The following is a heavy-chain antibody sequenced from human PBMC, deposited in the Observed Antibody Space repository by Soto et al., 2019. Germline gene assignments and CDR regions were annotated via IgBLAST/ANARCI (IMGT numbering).Heavy chain of an antibody. J-gene: IGHJ4*02. CDR3: AKDPYTYYYDRSRYPFQY. V-gene: IGHV3-23*01. CDR1: VLTFSSYA. Sequence: PVGSLRLSCAASVLTFSSYAMSWVRHSPGKWLEWVSAISGSGGSTYYADSVKGRFTISRDNSKNTLYLQMNSLRAEDTAVYYCAKDPYTYYYDRSRYPFQYWGQRTLVTVSS. D-gene: IGHD3-22*01. CDR2: ISGSGGST.